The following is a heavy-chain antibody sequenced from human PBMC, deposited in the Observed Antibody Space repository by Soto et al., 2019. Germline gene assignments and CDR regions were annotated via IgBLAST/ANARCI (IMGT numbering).Heavy chain of an antibody. CDR3: AKDRLARGTDPRFDP. D-gene: IGHD3-10*01. Sequence: GAPLRLSCAASGFTFSSYAMSWVRQAPGKGLEWVSSISASGANTFYADSVKGRLTISRDNSKNTLYLQLNSLRAEDTAVYYCAKDRLARGTDPRFDPWGQGTLVTVSS. J-gene: IGHJ5*02. CDR1: GFTFSSYA. CDR2: ISASGANT. V-gene: IGHV3-23*01.